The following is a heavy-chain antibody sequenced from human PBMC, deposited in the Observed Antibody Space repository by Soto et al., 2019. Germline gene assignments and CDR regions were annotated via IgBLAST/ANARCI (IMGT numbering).Heavy chain of an antibody. CDR2: ISTYNGDT. Sequence: ASVKVSCKASGYTFTRSGISWVRQAPGQGLEWMGWISTYNGDTNYAQTFQGRVTMTTDTSTSTVHMEVRSLRSDDAAVYYCAREGVAPYYYYGMDVWGQGTPVTSP. CDR3: AREGVAPYYYYGMDV. CDR1: GYTFTRSG. V-gene: IGHV1-18*01. D-gene: IGHD5-12*01. J-gene: IGHJ6*02.